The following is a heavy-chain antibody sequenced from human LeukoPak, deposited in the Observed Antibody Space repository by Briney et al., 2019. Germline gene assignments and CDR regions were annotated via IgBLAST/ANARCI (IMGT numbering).Heavy chain of an antibody. Sequence: EASVKVSCKASGGTFSSYAISWVRQAPGQGLEWLGGIISISPTANYAQKFQDRVTMNMDESTTTAFMELSGLRSDDTAVYYCARGRVSGTTLVTWFDTWGQGTLVTVSS. J-gene: IGHJ5*02. D-gene: IGHD5-18*01. CDR1: GGTFSSYA. CDR2: IISISPTA. V-gene: IGHV1-69*05. CDR3: ARGRVSGTTLVTWFDT.